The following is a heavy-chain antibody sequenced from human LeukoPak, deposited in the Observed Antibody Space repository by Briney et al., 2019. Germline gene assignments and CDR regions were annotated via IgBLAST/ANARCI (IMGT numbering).Heavy chain of an antibody. Sequence: GGSLRLSCAASGFTLSSYAMSWVRQAPGKGLEWVSAISGSGGSTYYADSVKGRFTISRDNSKNTLYLQMNSLRAEDTAVYYCAKMDGPVPYYYYMDVWGKGPTVTVSS. CDR2: ISGSGGST. CDR3: AKMDGPVPYYYYMDV. CDR1: GFTLSSYA. V-gene: IGHV3-23*01. D-gene: IGHD3/OR15-3a*01. J-gene: IGHJ6*03.